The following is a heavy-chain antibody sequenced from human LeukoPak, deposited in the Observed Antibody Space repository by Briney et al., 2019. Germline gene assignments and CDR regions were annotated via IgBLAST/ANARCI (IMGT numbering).Heavy chain of an antibody. J-gene: IGHJ4*02. V-gene: IGHV3-23*01. CDR1: GFIFSGYT. CDR2: ISGSGGNT. D-gene: IGHD2-8*01. CDR3: AKGRTCISDVCQGDFDY. Sequence: PGGSLRLSCAASGFIFSGYTMRWVRQAPGKGLEWVSTISGSGGNTYYADSVKGRFTISRDNSKNTLYLQMNSLRAEDTAVYYCAKGRTCISDVCQGDFDYWGQGTLVTVSS.